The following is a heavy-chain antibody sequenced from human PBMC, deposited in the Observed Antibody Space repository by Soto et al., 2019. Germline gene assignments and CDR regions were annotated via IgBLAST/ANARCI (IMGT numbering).Heavy chain of an antibody. CDR1: GGSISSYY. Sequence: SETPFPPRTVSGGSISSYYWGWGRQPPGKGLEWIGYIHSSGSTDYNPSLKSRVTISVHTSKNQFSLKLNSVTAADSAVYFCARLEGLATISYYFDFWGPGALVTVSS. D-gene: IGHD3-9*01. V-gene: IGHV4-59*08. CDR3: ARLEGLATISYYFDF. J-gene: IGHJ4*02. CDR2: IHSSGST.